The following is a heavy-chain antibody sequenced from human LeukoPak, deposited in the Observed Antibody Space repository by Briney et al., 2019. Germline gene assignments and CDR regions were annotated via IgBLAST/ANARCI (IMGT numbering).Heavy chain of an antibody. CDR3: ARKSGGPFDY. J-gene: IGHJ4*02. Sequence: SQTLSLTCAITGDSVSSNSVAWNWIRQSPSRGLEWLGRTYYRSKWYNDYAVSVKSRITINPDSSKNRFPLQLNSVTPEDTAVYYCARKSGGPFDYWGQGTLVTVSS. CDR2: TYYRSKWYN. D-gene: IGHD3-16*01. V-gene: IGHV6-1*01. CDR1: GDSVSSNSVA.